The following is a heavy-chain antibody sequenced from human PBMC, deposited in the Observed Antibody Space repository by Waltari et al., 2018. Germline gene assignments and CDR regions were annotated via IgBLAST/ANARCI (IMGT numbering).Heavy chain of an antibody. CDR3: AKGDYSSSFGDY. CDR2: FYHRGST. J-gene: IGHJ4*02. CDR1: GYSISSGYY. V-gene: IGHV4-38-2*01. D-gene: IGHD6-6*01. Sequence: QVQLQESGPGLVKPSETLSLTCAVSGYSISSGYYWGWIRQPPGKGLEWIGSFYHRGSTYYNPSLKSRVTISVDTSKNQFSLKRSSVTAADTAVYYCAKGDYSSSFGDYWGQGTLVTVSS.